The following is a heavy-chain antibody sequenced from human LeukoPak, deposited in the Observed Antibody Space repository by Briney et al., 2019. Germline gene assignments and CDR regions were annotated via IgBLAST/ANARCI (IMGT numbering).Heavy chain of an antibody. CDR1: GDSISSSSYH. CDR3: AALPWLHSSGFAY. V-gene: IGHV4-39*01. CDR2: IYYSGST. Sequence: SETLSLTCTVSGDSISSSSYHWGWIRQPPGKGLEWIGSIYYSGSTYYNPSLKSRVTISVDTSRNQFSLKLSSVTAADTAVYYCAALPWLHSSGFAYWGLGTLVTVSS. J-gene: IGHJ4*02. D-gene: IGHD6-19*01.